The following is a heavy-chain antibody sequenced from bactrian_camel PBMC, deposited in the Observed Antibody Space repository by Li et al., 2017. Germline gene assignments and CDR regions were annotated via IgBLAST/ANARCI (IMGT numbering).Heavy chain of an antibody. CDR3: AKPLTSYRTWMD. J-gene: IGHJ4*01. Sequence: HVQLVESGGGLVQPGGSLRLSCSASGFTFSNYYMAWVRQAPGKKREGVAITYTGDGRAFYADSVKGRFTISRDNAKNTLSLQMNSLKTEDTAMYYCAKPLTSYRTWMDWGPGTQVTVS. CDR2: TYTGDGRA. D-gene: IGHD8*01. V-gene: IGHV3S1*01. CDR1: GFTFSNYY.